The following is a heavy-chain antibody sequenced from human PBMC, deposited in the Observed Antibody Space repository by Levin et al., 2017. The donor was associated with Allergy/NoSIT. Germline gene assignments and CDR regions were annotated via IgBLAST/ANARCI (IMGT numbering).Heavy chain of an antibody. D-gene: IGHD3-10*01. J-gene: IGHJ3*02. V-gene: IGHV3-66*01. CDR1: GFTVSSNY. CDR2: IYSGGST. Sequence: GGSLRLSCAASGFTVSSNYMSWVRQAPGKGLEWVSVIYSGGSTYYADSVKGRFTISRDNSKNTLYLQMNSLRAEDTAVYYCARGTGVLWFGSPILGAFDIWGQGTMVTVSS. CDR3: ARGTGVLWFGSPILGAFDI.